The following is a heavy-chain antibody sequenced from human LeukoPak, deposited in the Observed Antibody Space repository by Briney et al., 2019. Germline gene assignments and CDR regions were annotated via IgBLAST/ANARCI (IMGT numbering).Heavy chain of an antibody. V-gene: IGHV1-69*05. CDR3: ASAYYGSGSYIGTIDY. D-gene: IGHD3-10*01. CDR2: IIPIFGTA. Sequence: SVKVSCKASGGTFSSYAISWVRQAPGQRLEWMGGIIPIFGTANYAQKFQCRVTITTDESTNTAYMELGSLRSEDPAGYYFASAYYGSGSYIGTIDYWGQGTLVTVSS. J-gene: IGHJ4*02. CDR1: GGTFSSYA.